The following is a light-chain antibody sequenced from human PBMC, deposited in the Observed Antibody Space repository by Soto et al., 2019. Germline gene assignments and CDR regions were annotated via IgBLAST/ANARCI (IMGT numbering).Light chain of an antibody. V-gene: IGKV1-5*01. CDR2: DAS. CDR1: QSLRSW. CDR3: QQYKHYWT. Sequence: DTQMIQSPANRSASVGARVPSTCRASQSLRSWLAWYTPKPGKAPKVLIYDASSLESGVPSRLSGSGSGTEFSLSITSLKPGDFATYYCQQYKHYWTFGQGTKVDIK. J-gene: IGKJ1*01.